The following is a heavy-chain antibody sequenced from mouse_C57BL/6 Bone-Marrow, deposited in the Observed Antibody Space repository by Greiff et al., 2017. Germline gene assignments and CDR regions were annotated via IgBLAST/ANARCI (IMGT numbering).Heavy chain of an antibody. Sequence: QVQLKESGPGLVQPSQSLSITCTVSGFSLTSYGIHWVRQSPGKGLEWLGVIWSGGSTDYNAAFISRLSISKDNSKSQVFFKMNSLQADDTAIYDCARKYGNYYAMDYCGQGTSVTVSS. CDR1: GFSLTSYG. D-gene: IGHD2-10*02. V-gene: IGHV2-2*01. J-gene: IGHJ4*01. CDR3: ARKYGNYYAMDY. CDR2: IWSGGST.